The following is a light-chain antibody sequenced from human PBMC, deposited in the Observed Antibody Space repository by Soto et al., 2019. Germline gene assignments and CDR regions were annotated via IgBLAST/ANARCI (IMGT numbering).Light chain of an antibody. CDR2: AAS. Sequence: DIQMTQSPSSLSASVGDRVTTTSRPSQSISTYLNWYQQKPGKAPNLLIYAASSLQSGVPSKFSGSGSGTDFTLTISSLQPEDFATYYCQQSYSSPFTFGPGTKVDIK. CDR1: QSISTY. V-gene: IGKV1-39*01. CDR3: QQSYSSPFT. J-gene: IGKJ3*01.